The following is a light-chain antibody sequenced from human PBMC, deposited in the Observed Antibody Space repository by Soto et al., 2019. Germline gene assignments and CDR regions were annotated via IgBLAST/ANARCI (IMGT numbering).Light chain of an antibody. CDR2: DAS. CDR3: QHRLNWPLT. J-gene: IGKJ4*01. V-gene: IGKV3-11*01. Sequence: EIVLTQSPATLSLSPGERAILSCRASQSVSTFFAWYQQKPGQAPRLLIYDASERATGIPARFSGRGSGTDFTLTISSLEPEDFAVYYCQHRLNWPLTFGGGTTVELK. CDR1: QSVSTF.